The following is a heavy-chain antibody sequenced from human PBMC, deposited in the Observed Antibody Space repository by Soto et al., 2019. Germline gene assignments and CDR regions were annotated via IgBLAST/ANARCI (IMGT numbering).Heavy chain of an antibody. CDR2: ISTTGNT. CDR1: GDTITSFS. J-gene: IGHJ4*01. D-gene: IGHD1-7*01. CDR3: EGESGENWSYEAY. Sequence: PSETLSLTCTVPGDTITSFSWNWIRQSAGKGLEWIGRISTTGNTHYNPSLESRVTMSLDTSKNQFSLKLTSVTAADTAVYYCEGESGENWSYEAYWGHGTLVTVSS. V-gene: IGHV4-4*07.